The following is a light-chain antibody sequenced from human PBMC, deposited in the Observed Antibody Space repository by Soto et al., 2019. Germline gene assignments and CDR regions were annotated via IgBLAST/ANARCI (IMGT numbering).Light chain of an antibody. CDR3: CSYAGSYTHVV. J-gene: IGLJ2*01. V-gene: IGLV2-11*01. Sequence: QSALTQPRSVSGSPGQSVTISCTGTSSDVGGYNYVSWYQQHPGKAPKLMIYDVSKRPSGVPDRCSGSKSGNTASLTISGLQADDEADDYCCSYAGSYTHVVFGGGTKLTVL. CDR1: SSDVGGYNY. CDR2: DVS.